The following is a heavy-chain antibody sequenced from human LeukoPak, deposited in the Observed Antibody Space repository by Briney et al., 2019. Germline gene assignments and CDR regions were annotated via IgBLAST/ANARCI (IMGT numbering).Heavy chain of an antibody. CDR2: ISGIGGST. CDR1: GFTFSSYA. J-gene: IGHJ4*02. CDR3: ANPPLLSGYCSGGSCYESPFDY. D-gene: IGHD2-15*01. Sequence: GGSLRLSCAASGFTFSSYAMSWVRHAPGRGLEWVSAISGIGGSTYYADSVKGRLTLSRDNSKNTLYLQMNSLRAEDTDVYYCANPPLLSGYCSGGSCYESPFDYWGQGTLVSVSS. V-gene: IGHV3-23*01.